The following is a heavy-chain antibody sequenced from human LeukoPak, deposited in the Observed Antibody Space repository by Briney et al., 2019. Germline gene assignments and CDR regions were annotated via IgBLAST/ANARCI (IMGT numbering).Heavy chain of an antibody. CDR1: GFTFSSYD. CDR2: IGTAGDT. V-gene: IGHV3-13*01. Sequence: GGSLRLSCAASGFTFSSYDMHWVRQATGKGLEWVSAIGTAGDTYYPGSVKGRFTISRENAKNSLYLQMNSLRAGDTAVYYCARGPPSRGSGWYVDYWGQGTLVTVSS. J-gene: IGHJ4*02. CDR3: ARGPPSRGSGWYVDY. D-gene: IGHD6-19*01.